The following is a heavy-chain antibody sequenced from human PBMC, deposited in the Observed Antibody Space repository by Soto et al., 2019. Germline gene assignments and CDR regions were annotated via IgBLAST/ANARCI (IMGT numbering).Heavy chain of an antibody. V-gene: IGHV3-11*01. J-gene: IGHJ6*03. D-gene: IGHD2-2*01. CDR3: AREDCSSTSCYLGRYYYYYYYMDV. CDR2: ISSSGSTI. Sequence: QVQLVESGGGLVKPGGSLRLSCAASGFTFSDYYMSWIRQAPGKGLEWVSYISSSGSTIYYADSVKGRFTISRDNAKNSLYLQMNSLRAEVTAVYYCAREDCSSTSCYLGRYYYYYYYMDVWGKGTTVTVSS. CDR1: GFTFSDYY.